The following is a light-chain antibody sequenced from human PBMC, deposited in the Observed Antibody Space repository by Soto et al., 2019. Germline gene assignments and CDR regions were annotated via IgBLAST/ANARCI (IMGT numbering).Light chain of an antibody. CDR2: DAT. J-gene: IGKJ4*01. CDR3: QQRANRPLT. Sequence: EHVLTQSPTTLSLSPGETATLFCRASPSVRTYLAWYQQKPGQAPRLLIYDATKRATGISARFSGSGSGTDFTLTISSVEPDEFAVFYCQQRANRPLTFGGGTRVEIK. V-gene: IGKV3-11*01. CDR1: PSVRTY.